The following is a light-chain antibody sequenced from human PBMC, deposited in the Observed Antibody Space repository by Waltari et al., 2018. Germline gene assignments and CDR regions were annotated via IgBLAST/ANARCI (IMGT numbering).Light chain of an antibody. V-gene: IGKV1-39*01. J-gene: IGKJ1*01. CDR2: AAS. CDR3: QQSYSHTRT. CDR1: QSISSY. Sequence: GDRVTITCRASQSISSYLNWYQQKPGIAPKLLIYAASSLQSGVPSRFSGSGSGRDFTLIISSLQPEDFATYSCQQSYSHTRTFGQGTKVEIK.